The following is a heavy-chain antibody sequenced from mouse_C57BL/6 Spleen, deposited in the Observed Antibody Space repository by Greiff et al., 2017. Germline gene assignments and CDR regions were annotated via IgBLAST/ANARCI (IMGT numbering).Heavy chain of an antibody. Sequence: VQLQQSGPELVKPGASVKISCKASGYAFSSSWMNWVKQRPGKGLEWIGRIYPGDGDTNYNGKFKGKATLTADKSSSTAYMQLSSLTSEDSAVYFCARGGGSSPWYFDVWGTGTTVTVSS. J-gene: IGHJ1*03. CDR1: GYAFSSSW. V-gene: IGHV1-82*01. CDR2: IYPGDGDT. D-gene: IGHD1-1*01. CDR3: ARGGGSSPWYFDV.